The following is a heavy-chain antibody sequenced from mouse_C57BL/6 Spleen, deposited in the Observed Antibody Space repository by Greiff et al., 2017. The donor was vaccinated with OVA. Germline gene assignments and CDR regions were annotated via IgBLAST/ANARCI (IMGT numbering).Heavy chain of an antibody. V-gene: IGHV14-1*01. D-gene: IGHD1-1*01. J-gene: IGHJ1*03. CDR3: TAHYYGSNWYFDV. CDR2: IDPEDGDP. CDR1: GFNIKDYY. Sequence: VQLQQSGAELVRPGASVKLSCTASGFNIKDYYMHWVKQRPEQGLEWIGRIDPEDGDPEYAPKFQGKATMTADTSSNTAYLQLSSLTSEDTAVYYCTAHYYGSNWYFDVGGTGTTVTVSS.